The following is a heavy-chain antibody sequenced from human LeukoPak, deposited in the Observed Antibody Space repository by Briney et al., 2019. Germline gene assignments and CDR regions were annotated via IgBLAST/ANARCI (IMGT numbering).Heavy chain of an antibody. CDR3: ARAPYGDYGGDYYYYYMDV. CDR2: FDPEDGET. V-gene: IGHV1-24*01. Sequence: ASVKVSCKVSGHTLTELSMHWVRQAPGKGLEWMGGFDPEDGETIYAQKFQGRVTMTEDTSTDTAYMELSNLKSEDTAVYYCARAPYGDYGGDYYYYYMDVWGKGTTVTISS. D-gene: IGHD4-17*01. J-gene: IGHJ6*03. CDR1: GHTLTELS.